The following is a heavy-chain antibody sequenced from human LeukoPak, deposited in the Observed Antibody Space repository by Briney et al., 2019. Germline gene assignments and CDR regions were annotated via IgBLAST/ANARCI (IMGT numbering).Heavy chain of an antibody. J-gene: IGHJ6*03. V-gene: IGHV1-2*02. D-gene: IGHD2-15*01. CDR2: INPNSGGT. Sequence: GASVKVSCKGSGYTFTGYYMHWVRQAPGQGLEWMGWINPNSGGTNYAQKFQGRVTMTRDTSISTAYMELSRLRSDDTAVYYCARDGGCTGGSCYLGYMDVWGKGTTVTISS. CDR3: ARDGGCTGGSCYLGYMDV. CDR1: GYTFTGYY.